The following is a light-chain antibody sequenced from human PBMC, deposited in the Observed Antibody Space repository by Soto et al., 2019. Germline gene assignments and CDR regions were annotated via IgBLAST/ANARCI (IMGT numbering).Light chain of an antibody. CDR3: SSYTSSSTWV. J-gene: IGLJ3*02. Sequence: QSALTQPASVSGSPGQSITICCTGTSSDVGGYNYVSWYQQHPGKAPKLMIYEVSNRPSGVSNRFSGSKSGNTASLTISGLQAEDEADYYCSSYTSSSTWVFGGGTQLTVL. CDR1: SSDVGGYNY. V-gene: IGLV2-14*01. CDR2: EVS.